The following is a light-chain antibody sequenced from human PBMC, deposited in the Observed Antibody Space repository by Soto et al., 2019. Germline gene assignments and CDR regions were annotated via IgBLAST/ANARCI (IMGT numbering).Light chain of an antibody. CDR1: SSDVGGYNY. CDR2: EVS. V-gene: IGLV2-8*01. CDR3: SSYSGTNYHYV. J-gene: IGLJ1*01. Sequence: SALTQPPSASVSFGQSVTISCTGTSSDVGGYNYVSWYQQHPGKAPKLMVYEVSERPSGVPDRFSGSKSGNTASLTVSGLQADDEADYYCSSYSGTNYHYVFGTGTKVTVL.